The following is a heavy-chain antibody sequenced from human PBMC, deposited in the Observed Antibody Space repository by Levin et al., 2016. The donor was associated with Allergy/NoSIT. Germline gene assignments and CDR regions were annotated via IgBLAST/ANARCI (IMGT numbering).Heavy chain of an antibody. CDR3: ARGSGDGYNR. D-gene: IGHD5-24*01. Sequence: WIRQPPGKGLEWIGSIYYSGSTYYNPSLKSRVTISVDTSKNQFSLKLSSVTAADTAVYYCARGSGDGYNRWGQGTLVTVSS. CDR2: IYYSGST. V-gene: IGHV4-38-2*02. J-gene: IGHJ4*02.